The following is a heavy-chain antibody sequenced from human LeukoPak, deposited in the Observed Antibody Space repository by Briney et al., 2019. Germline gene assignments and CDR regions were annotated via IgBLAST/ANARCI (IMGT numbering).Heavy chain of an antibody. D-gene: IGHD3-3*01. CDR1: GFTFSSSA. V-gene: IGHV3-23*01. J-gene: IGHJ6*02. Sequence: KSGGSLRLSCAASGFTFSSSAMSWVRQVPGKGREWVSGISASGGSTYYADSVRGRFTISRDNSKNTLYVQMNSLRDEDTAVYYCASLRFLEWLSSSHGMDVWGQGTTVTVSS. CDR3: ASLRFLEWLSSSHGMDV. CDR2: ISASGGST.